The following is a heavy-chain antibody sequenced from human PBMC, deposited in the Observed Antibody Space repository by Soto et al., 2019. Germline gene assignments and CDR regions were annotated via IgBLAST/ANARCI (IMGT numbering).Heavy chain of an antibody. CDR1: GVSLSTSGMG. V-gene: IGHV2-5*02. D-gene: IGHD2-21*01. J-gene: IGHJ4*02. CDR3: AHMIEGAFFDH. Sequence: SGPTLVNPTQTLTLTCTFSGVSLSTSGMGVGWIRQPPGKALEWLALVYWDDDKRYSPSLKSRLTITKDTSKNQVVLTMTYMDPVDTATYYCAHMIEGAFFDHRGQGTLVTVSS. CDR2: VYWDDDK.